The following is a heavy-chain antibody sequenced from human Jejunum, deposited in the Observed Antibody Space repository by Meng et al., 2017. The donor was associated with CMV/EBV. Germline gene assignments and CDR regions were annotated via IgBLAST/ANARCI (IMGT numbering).Heavy chain of an antibody. Sequence: SGFTFDAYGMSWVRQAPGKGLEWVSGIDWNGGSTGYADSVKGRFTISRDNAKNSLYLQMNSLRAEDTALYYCARARSSGWYGGANYWGQGTLVTVSS. CDR1: GFTFDAYG. CDR3: ARARSSGWYGGANY. V-gene: IGHV3-20*03. J-gene: IGHJ4*02. D-gene: IGHD6-19*01. CDR2: IDWNGGST.